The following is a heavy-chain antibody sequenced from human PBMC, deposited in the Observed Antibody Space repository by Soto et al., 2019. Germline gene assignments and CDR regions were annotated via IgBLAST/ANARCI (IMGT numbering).Heavy chain of an antibody. CDR1: GFTFSNYG. V-gene: IGHV3-33*01. CDR2: IWYDGGNK. D-gene: IGHD3-16*01. CDR3: ERDGDVNTGFGKDY. J-gene: IGHJ4*02. Sequence: TGGSLRLSCAASGFTFSNYGMHWVRQAPGKGLEWVAFIWYDGGNKYYAESVKGRFTISRDNSKNTLYLQMNSLRAEDTAVYYCERDGDVNTGFGKDYWGQGNMVTVYS.